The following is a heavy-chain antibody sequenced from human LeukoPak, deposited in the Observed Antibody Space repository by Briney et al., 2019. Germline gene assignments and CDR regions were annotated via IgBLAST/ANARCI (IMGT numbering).Heavy chain of an antibody. V-gene: IGHV3-23*01. J-gene: IGHJ5*02. CDR1: GFTFSSYA. CDR2: ISGSGGST. D-gene: IGHD6-13*01. Sequence: PGESLRLSCAASGFTFSSYAMSWVRQAPGKGLEWVSAISGSGGSTYYADSVKGRFTISRDNSKNTLYLQMNSLRAEDTAVYYCAKARKAENWFDPWGQGTLVTVSS. CDR3: AKARKAENWFDP.